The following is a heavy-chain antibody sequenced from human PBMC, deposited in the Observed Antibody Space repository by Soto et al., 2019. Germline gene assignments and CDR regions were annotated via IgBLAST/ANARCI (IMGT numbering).Heavy chain of an antibody. V-gene: IGHV5-10-1*01. CDR2: IDPSDSYT. Sequence: PGESLKISCKGSEYSFTSYWISWVRQMPGKGLEWMGRIDPSDSYTNYSPSFQGHVTISADKSISTAYLQWSSLKASDTAMYYCARAATYYYDSSGYCPDYWGQGTLVTVSS. D-gene: IGHD3-22*01. J-gene: IGHJ4*02. CDR3: ARAATYYYDSSGYCPDY. CDR1: EYSFTSYW.